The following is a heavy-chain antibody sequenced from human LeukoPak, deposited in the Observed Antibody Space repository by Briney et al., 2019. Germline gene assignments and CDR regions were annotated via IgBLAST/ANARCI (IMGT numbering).Heavy chain of an antibody. D-gene: IGHD6-19*01. CDR3: ARDLNTGYSSGWYIDY. J-gene: IGHJ4*02. CDR2: ISSSSTYI. Sequence: GGSLRLSCAASGFTFSTYSMNWVRQAPGKGLEWVSSISSSSTYIYYADSVKGRFTISRDNAKNSLYLQMNSLRAEDTAVYYCARDLNTGYSSGWYIDYWGRGTLVTVPS. CDR1: GFTFSTYS. V-gene: IGHV3-21*01.